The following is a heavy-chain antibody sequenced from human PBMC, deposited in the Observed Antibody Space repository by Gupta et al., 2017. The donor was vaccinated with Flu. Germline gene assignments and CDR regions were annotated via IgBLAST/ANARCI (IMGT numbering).Heavy chain of an antibody. J-gene: IGHJ6*02. CDR2: ISSSGESL. CDR3: AKDKEPYSYGYLYGLDG. D-gene: IGHD5-18*01. CDR1: A. Sequence: AMNWVRKAPGKGMGGVSVISSSGESLDNVDSVKGRFTIARDNANNMLYLRMTSQRAEDTAIYYVAKDKEPYSYGYLYGLDGWGQGTTVTVSS. V-gene: IGHV3-23*01.